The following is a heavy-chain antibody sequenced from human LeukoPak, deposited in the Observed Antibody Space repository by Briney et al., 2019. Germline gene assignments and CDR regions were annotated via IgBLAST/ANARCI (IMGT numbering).Heavy chain of an antibody. CDR2: FDPEDGET. J-gene: IGHJ3*02. CDR1: GYTLTELS. D-gene: IGHD2-21*01. Sequence: GASVKVSCKVSGYTLTELSMHWVRQAPGKGLEWMGGFDPEDGETIYAQKFQGRVTMTEDTSTDTAYMELGSLRSEDTAVYYCATDRIVVVPLGAFDIWGQGTMVTVSS. V-gene: IGHV1-24*01. CDR3: ATDRIVVVPLGAFDI.